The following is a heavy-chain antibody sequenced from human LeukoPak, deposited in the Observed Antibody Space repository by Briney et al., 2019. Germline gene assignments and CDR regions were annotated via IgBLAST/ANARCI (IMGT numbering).Heavy chain of an antibody. V-gene: IGHV3-30*18. D-gene: IGHD6-19*01. Sequence: PGRSLRLSCAASGFTFSSYGMHWVRQAPGKGLEWVAVISYDGSNKYYADSVKGRFTISRDNSKNTLYLQMNSLRAGDTAVYYCAKDLSSGWYLDAFDIWGQGTMVTVSS. CDR2: ISYDGSNK. CDR1: GFTFSSYG. J-gene: IGHJ3*02. CDR3: AKDLSSGWYLDAFDI.